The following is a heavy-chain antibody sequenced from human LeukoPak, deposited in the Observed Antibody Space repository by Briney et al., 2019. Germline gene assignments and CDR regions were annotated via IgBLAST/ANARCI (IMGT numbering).Heavy chain of an antibody. D-gene: IGHD3-3*01. V-gene: IGHV3-23*01. Sequence: PGGSLRLSCSASGFTFSSYAMTWVRQAPGKGLEWVSTISGRGDLEFYTESVKGRFTISRDRSKNTVHLQMDSLRAEDTAIYYCAREGDFWSGYPIDHYYYMDVWGKGTTVTVTS. CDR3: AREGDFWSGYPIDHYYYMDV. CDR2: ISGRGDLE. J-gene: IGHJ6*03. CDR1: GFTFSSYA.